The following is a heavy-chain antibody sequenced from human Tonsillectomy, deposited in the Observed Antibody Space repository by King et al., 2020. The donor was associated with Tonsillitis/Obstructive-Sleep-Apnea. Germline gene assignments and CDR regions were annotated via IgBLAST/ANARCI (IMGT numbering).Heavy chain of an antibody. CDR1: GFTFSSYW. V-gene: IGHV3-7*01. CDR2: IKQDGNEK. J-gene: IGHJ4*02. Sequence: VQLVESGGGLVQPGGSLRVSCAASGFTFSSYWMSWVRQAPGKGLEWVANIKQDGNEKYYVDSVKGRLTISRDNAKNSLYLQMNSLRVEDTAMYYCAGGPSDSSVYYYHYWGRGALVTVSS. D-gene: IGHD3-22*01. CDR3: AGGPSDSSVYYYHY.